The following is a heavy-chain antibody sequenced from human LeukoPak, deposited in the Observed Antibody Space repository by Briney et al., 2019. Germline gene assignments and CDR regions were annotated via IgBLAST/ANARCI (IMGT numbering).Heavy chain of an antibody. CDR1: GYTLTELS. Sequence: ASVKVSCKVSGYTLTELSMHWVRQAPGKGLEWMGGFDPEDGETIYAQKFQGRVTITEDTSTDTAYMELSSLRSEDTAVYYCASPNYYDSSGYFRGMDVWGQGTTVAVSS. CDR2: FDPEDGET. V-gene: IGHV1-24*01. D-gene: IGHD3-22*01. J-gene: IGHJ6*02. CDR3: ASPNYYDSSGYFRGMDV.